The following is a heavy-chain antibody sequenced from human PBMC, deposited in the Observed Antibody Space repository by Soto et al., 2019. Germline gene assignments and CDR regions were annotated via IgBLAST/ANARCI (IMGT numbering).Heavy chain of an antibody. V-gene: IGHV3-23*01. J-gene: IGHJ4*02. CDR2: VSASGLNT. CDR1: GFTFSTYA. Sequence: EVQLLESGGKLVQPGGSLTLSCAASGFTFSTYAMAWVRQAPGKGLEWVSGVSASGLNTDYADPVKGRFYISRDNSKNTVSLHMNSLRAEDTALYYCAKARPRRTSGYVFDYWGQGTPVTVPS. D-gene: IGHD5-18*01. CDR3: AKARPRRTSGYVFDY.